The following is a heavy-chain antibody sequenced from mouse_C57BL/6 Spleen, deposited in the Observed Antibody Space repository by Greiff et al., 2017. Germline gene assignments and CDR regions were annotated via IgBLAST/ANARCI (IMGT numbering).Heavy chain of an antibody. CDR1: GYTFTSYG. D-gene: IGHD2-4*01. V-gene: IGHV1-81*01. Sequence: VQLQQSGAELARPGASVKLSCKASGYTFTSYGISWVKQRTGQGLEWIGEIYPRSGNTYYNEKFKGKATLTADKSSSTAYMELRSLPSEDSAVYFCARGMGDYDVYFDYWGQGTTLTVSS. CDR2: IYPRSGNT. J-gene: IGHJ2*01. CDR3: ARGMGDYDVYFDY.